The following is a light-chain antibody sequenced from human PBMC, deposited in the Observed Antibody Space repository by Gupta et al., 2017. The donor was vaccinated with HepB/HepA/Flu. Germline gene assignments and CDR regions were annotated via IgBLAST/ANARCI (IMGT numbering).Light chain of an antibody. CDR1: DIGIKT. CDR3: QVWDKNSNHLI. Sequence: SYVLTQPPSVSVAPGKTARITCGGNDIGIKTVHWYQQRPGQAPVLVVYDDSDRPSGIPERFSGSNSGHTATLTISRVEAGDEADYYCQVWDKNSNHLIFGGGTQLTVL. V-gene: IGLV3-21*03. CDR2: DDS. J-gene: IGLJ2*01.